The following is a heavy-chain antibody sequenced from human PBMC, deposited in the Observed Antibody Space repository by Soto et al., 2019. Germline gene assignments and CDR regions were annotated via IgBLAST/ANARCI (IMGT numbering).Heavy chain of an antibody. Sequence: SETLSLTWTVSGGSISSSSYYWGWIRQPRGKGREGIGSIYESGSTYYNPPIKSRVTISVDTSKNQFSPKLSSVTAADTAVYYCATQVVIYCSGGSCYSGWFDYWGQGTLVTVSS. CDR3: ATQVVIYCSGGSCYSGWFDY. V-gene: IGHV4-39*01. CDR1: GGSISSSSYY. J-gene: IGHJ4*02. CDR2: IYESGST. D-gene: IGHD2-15*01.